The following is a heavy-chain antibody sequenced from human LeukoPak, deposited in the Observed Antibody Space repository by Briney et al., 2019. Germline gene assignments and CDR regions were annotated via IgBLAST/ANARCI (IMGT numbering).Heavy chain of an antibody. CDR3: ARGLCSSTSCHPYYFDY. D-gene: IGHD2-2*01. Sequence: PGGSLRLSCAASGFTFSSYNMNWVRQAPGKGLEWVSSISSSSSYIYYADSLKGRFTISRDNAKNSLYLQMNSLRAEDTAVYYCARGLCSSTSCHPYYFDYWGQGTLVTVSS. CDR1: GFTFSSYN. CDR2: ISSSSSYI. J-gene: IGHJ4*02. V-gene: IGHV3-21*01.